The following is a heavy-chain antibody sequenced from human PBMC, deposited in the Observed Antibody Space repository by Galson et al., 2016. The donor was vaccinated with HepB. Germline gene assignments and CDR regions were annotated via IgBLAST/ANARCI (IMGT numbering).Heavy chain of an antibody. CDR1: GFTFSNYG. CDR2: IDSSGHST. V-gene: IGHV3-NL1*01. Sequence: LRLSCAASGFTFSNYGMHWVRQAPGKGLEWVSAIDSSGHSTYYTDSVTGRFTISRDNSKNTLYLQMNSLRAEDTSMYYCARSSSWSTINCFLPFDSWGLGTLVTVSS. D-gene: IGHD2-2*01. CDR3: ARSSSWSTINCFLPFDS. J-gene: IGHJ4*02.